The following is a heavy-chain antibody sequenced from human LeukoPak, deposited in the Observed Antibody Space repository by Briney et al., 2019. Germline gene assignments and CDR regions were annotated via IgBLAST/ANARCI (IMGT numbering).Heavy chain of an antibody. CDR1: GFSLSMSG. Sequence: GGSLRLSCAAAGFSLSMSGMNWVRQAPGKGLEWVSYVSSSGSNVAYADSVKGRFTISRDNAKNPLYLQMNSLRAEDTAMYYCARGGAARPDYWGQGTLVTVSS. J-gene: IGHJ4*02. CDR2: VSSSGSNV. CDR3: ARGGAARPDY. D-gene: IGHD6-6*01. V-gene: IGHV3-48*01.